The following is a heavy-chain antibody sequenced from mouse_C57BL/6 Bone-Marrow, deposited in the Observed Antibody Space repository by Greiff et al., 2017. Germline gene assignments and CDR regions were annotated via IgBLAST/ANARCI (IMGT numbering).Heavy chain of an antibody. CDR3: AKFDGYPYAMDY. V-gene: IGHV2-5*01. CDR1: GFSLTSYG. Sequence: VQLVESGPGLVQPSQSLSITCTVSGFSLTSYGVHWVRQSPGKGLEWLGVIWRGGSTDYNAAFMSRLSITKDNSKSQVFFKMNSLQADDTAIYYGAKFDGYPYAMDYWGQGTSVTVSS. J-gene: IGHJ4*01. CDR2: IWRGGST. D-gene: IGHD2-3*01.